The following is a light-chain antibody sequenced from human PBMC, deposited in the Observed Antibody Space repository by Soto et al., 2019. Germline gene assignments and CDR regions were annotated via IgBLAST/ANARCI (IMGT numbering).Light chain of an antibody. J-gene: IGKJ1*01. CDR3: QQYGSSGT. V-gene: IGKV3-20*01. CDR1: QSVSTSF. CDR2: GAS. Sequence: EVVLTQSRGTMSLSPGERATLSFRASQSVSTSFLAWYQQKPGQAPRLLIYGASNRATGIPDRFSGSGSGTDFTLTISRLEPEDFAVYYCQQYGSSGTFGQGTKVDI.